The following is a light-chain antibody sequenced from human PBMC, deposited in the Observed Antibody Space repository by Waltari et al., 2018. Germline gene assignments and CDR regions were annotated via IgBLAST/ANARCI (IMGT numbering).Light chain of an antibody. V-gene: IGLV2-14*01. Sequence: QSALTQPVSVSESPGQSITISCTGTSSDVGAYNFVSWYQQHPGKAPKLMIYEVSNRPSGVSSRVSAAKSGNTASLTISGLQAEDEAYYYCTSFTSRSTWVFGGGTKLTVL. J-gene: IGLJ3*02. CDR2: EVS. CDR1: SSDVGAYNF. CDR3: TSFTSRSTWV.